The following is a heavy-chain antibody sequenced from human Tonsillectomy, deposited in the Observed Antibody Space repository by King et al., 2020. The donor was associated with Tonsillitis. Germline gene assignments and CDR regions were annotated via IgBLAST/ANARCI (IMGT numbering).Heavy chain of an antibody. V-gene: IGHV3-9*01. Sequence: VQLVESGGNLVQPGRSLTLSCAAFGFTFDDSAMHWVRQAPGNGLEWVSGISWNSGNMGYADSVKGRFTISRDNAKNFLYLQMNSLTVEDTALYYCAKDRRDYGDYGGGFDFWGQGTMVTVSS. CDR1: GFTFDDSA. J-gene: IGHJ3*01. CDR2: ISWNSGNM. CDR3: AKDRRDYGDYGGGFDF. D-gene: IGHD4-17*01.